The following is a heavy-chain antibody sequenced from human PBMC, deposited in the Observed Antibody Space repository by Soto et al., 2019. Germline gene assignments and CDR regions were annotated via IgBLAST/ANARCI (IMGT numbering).Heavy chain of an antibody. Sequence: PGGALRRACAGSGVTCSNYAMSWVRQAPGKGLEWVSAISGSGGSTYYADSVKGRFTISRDNSKNTLYLQMNSLRAEDTAVYYCAKMSGRVAVAARGFDPWGQGTLVTVSS. V-gene: IGHV3-23*01. CDR2: ISGSGGST. CDR1: GVTCSNYA. J-gene: IGHJ5*02. CDR3: AKMSGRVAVAARGFDP. D-gene: IGHD6-19*01.